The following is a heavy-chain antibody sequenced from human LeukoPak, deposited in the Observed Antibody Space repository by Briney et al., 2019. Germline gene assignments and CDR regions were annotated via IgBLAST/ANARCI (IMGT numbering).Heavy chain of an antibody. CDR2: ISSSGSYT. CDR1: GFTFSDYY. CDR3: AVGITMVRGVIKRPGVSFDY. Sequence: GGSLRLSCAASGFTFSDYYMSWIRQAPGKGLEWVSYISSSGSYTNYADSVKGRFTISRDNAKNSLYLQMNSLRAEDTAVYYCAVGITMVRGVIKRPGVSFDYWGQGTLVTVSS. D-gene: IGHD3-10*01. V-gene: IGHV3-11*06. J-gene: IGHJ4*02.